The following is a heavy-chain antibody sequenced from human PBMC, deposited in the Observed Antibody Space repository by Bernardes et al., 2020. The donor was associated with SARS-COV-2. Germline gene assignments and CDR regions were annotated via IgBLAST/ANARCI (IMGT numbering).Heavy chain of an antibody. J-gene: IGHJ4*02. CDR2: IKPDGSTK. V-gene: IGHV3-7*01. CDR1: GFTFSNTW. CDR3: ATNRGQY. Sequence: GSLRLSCAGSGFTFSNTWMCWARQAPGKGLEWVANIKPDGSTKYYVDSLKGRFTISRDNAKNSLYLQLDSLRVEDTAVYYCATNRGQYWGQGTLVTVSS.